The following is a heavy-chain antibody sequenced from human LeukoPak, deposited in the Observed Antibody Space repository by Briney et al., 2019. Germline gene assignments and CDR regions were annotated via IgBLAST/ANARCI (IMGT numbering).Heavy chain of an antibody. J-gene: IGHJ4*02. CDR2: IYYSGST. Sequence: SETLSLTCTVSGGSISSYYWSWIRQPPGKGLEWIGYIYYSGSTNYNPSLKSRVTISVDTSKNQFSLKLSSVTAADTAVYYCASHIAAAGTVDYWGQGTLVTVSS. V-gene: IGHV4-59*08. D-gene: IGHD6-13*01. CDR1: GGSISSYY. CDR3: ASHIAAAGTVDY.